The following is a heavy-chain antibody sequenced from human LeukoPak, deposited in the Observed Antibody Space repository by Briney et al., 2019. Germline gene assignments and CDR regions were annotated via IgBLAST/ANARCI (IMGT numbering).Heavy chain of an antibody. CDR3: ARSYDSSGYYAPFDY. CDR1: GGSFSGYY. J-gene: IGHJ4*02. D-gene: IGHD3-22*01. Sequence: SETLSLTSAVYGGSFSGYYWSWIRQPPGKGLEWIGEINHSGSTNYNPSLKSRVTISVDTSKNQFSLKLSSVTAADTAVYYCARSYDSSGYYAPFDYWGQGTLVTVSS. CDR2: INHSGST. V-gene: IGHV4-34*01.